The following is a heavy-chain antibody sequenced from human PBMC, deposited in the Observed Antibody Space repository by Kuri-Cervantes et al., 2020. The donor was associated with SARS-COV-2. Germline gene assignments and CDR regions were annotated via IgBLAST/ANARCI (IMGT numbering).Heavy chain of an antibody. D-gene: IGHD4-17*01. V-gene: IGHV3-53*05. Sequence: GESLKISCAASGFTVSSNYMSWVRQAPGKGLEWVSVIYSGGSTYYAKSVKGRFTISRDNSKNTLYLQMNSLRPEDTALYYCAKDGHDYDDLAFDPADSWGQGTLVTVSS. CDR3: AKDGHDYDDLAFDPADS. J-gene: IGHJ4*02. CDR2: IYSGGST. CDR1: GFTVSSNY.